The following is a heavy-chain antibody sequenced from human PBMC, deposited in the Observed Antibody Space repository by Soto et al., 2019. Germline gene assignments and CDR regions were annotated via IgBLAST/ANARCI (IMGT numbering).Heavy chain of an antibody. D-gene: IGHD5-18*01. CDR1: GGTFSSYT. CDR2: IIPILGIA. J-gene: IGHJ4*02. V-gene: IGHV1-69*08. Sequence: QVQLVQSGAEVKKPGSSVKVSCKASGGTFSSYTISWVRQAPGQGLEWMGRIIPILGIANYAQKFQGRVTXXAXKXXSTAYMELSSLRSEDTAVYYCARDRSRYSYAYSDYWGQGTLVTVSS. CDR3: ARDRSRYSYAYSDY.